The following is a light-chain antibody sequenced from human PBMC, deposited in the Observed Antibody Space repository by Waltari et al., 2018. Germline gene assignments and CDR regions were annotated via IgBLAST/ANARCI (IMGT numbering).Light chain of an antibody. CDR2: DVY. CDR3: CSYAGTYRWV. V-gene: IGLV2-11*01. Sequence: QSALTQPRSVSGSPGQSVTISCTGTSSDVGHYNYVSWYQQYPGKAPKLMIADVYKRPSGVPDRFSGSKSGNTASLTISGLQTEDEADYYCCSYAGTYRWVFGGGTKLTVL. J-gene: IGLJ3*02. CDR1: SSDVGHYNY.